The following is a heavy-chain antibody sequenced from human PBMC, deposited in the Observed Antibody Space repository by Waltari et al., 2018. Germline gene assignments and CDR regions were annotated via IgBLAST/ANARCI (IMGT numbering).Heavy chain of an antibody. CDR2: IYHSGST. CDR1: GYSISSGYY. D-gene: IGHD6-19*01. J-gene: IGHJ1*01. CDR3: ARHGVAVAGTHFQH. Sequence: QVQLQESGPGLVKPSETLSLTCAVSGYSISSGYYWGWIRQPPGKVLEWIGSIYHSGSTYYNPSLKSRVTISVDTSKNQFSLKLSSVTAADTAVYYCARHGVAVAGTHFQHWGQGTLVTVSS. V-gene: IGHV4-38-2*01.